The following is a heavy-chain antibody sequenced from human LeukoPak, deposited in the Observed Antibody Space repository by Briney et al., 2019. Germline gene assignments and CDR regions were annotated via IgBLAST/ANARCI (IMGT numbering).Heavy chain of an antibody. D-gene: IGHD3-22*01. CDR1: GGTFNNYA. J-gene: IGHJ3*02. V-gene: IGHV1-69*04. Sequence: SVKVSCKASGGTFNNYAINWVRQAPGQGLEWMGRIIPILGITNYAQKFQGRVTITADKSTSTAYMELSSLRSEDTAVYYCARGRYYDSGGYDEAFDIWGQGTAVTVSS. CDR2: IIPILGIT. CDR3: ARGRYYDSGGYDEAFDI.